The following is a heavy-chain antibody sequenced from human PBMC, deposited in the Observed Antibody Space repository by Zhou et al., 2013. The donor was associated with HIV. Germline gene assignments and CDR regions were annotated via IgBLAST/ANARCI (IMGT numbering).Heavy chain of an antibody. Sequence: VQLQESGPGLVKPSETLSLTCTVSGGSISSHYWGWIRQPPGKGLEWVANIFYTGSTNYNPSLKSRVTISVDTSKNQFSLKVTSVTAADTAVYYCARASYYYDSSGYLQANWFGPWGQGTLVTVSS. CDR3: ARASYYYDSSGYLQANWFGP. CDR1: GGSISSHY. D-gene: IGHD3-22*01. V-gene: IGHV4-59*11. J-gene: IGHJ5*02. CDR2: IFYTGST.